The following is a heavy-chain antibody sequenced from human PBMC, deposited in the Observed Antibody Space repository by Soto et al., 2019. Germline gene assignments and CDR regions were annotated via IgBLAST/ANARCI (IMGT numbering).Heavy chain of an antibody. V-gene: IGHV4-39*01. J-gene: IGHJ4*02. Sequence: SETLSLTCTVSGGSISSSSYYWVWIRQPPGKGLEWIGSIYYSGSTYYNPSLKSRVTISVDTSKNQFSLKLSSVTAADTAVYYCAITHYYLFICWGQGTLVTVSS. CDR1: GGSISSSSYY. CDR3: AITHYYLFIC. CDR2: IYYSGST. D-gene: IGHD1-26*01.